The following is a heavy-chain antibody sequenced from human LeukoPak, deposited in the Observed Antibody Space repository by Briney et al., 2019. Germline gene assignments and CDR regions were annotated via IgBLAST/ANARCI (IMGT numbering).Heavy chain of an antibody. J-gene: IGHJ1*01. D-gene: IGHD3-22*01. CDR3: ARGVTDYYDSSGYYRAEYFQH. Sequence: GASVKVSCKASGYTFTSYGISWVRQAPGQGLEWMGWISAYNGNTNYAQKLQGRVTMTTDTSTSTAYMELRSLRSDDTAVYYCARGVTDYYDSSGYYRAEYFQHWGQGTLVTVSS. CDR2: ISAYNGNT. CDR1: GYTFTSYG. V-gene: IGHV1-18*01.